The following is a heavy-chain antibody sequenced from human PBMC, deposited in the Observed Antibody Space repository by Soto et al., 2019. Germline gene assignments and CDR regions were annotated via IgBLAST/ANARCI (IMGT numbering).Heavy chain of an antibody. V-gene: IGHV3-30*18. CDR3: AKDRGDDSSGYHGYYYYGMDV. CDR1: GFTFSSYG. CDR2: ISYDGSNK. D-gene: IGHD3-22*01. Sequence: GGSLRLSCAASGFTFSSYGMHCVRQAPGKGLEWVAVISYDGSNKYYADSVKGRFTISRDNSKNTLYLQMNSLRAEDTAVYYCAKDRGDDSSGYHGYYYYGMDVWGQGTTVTVSS. J-gene: IGHJ6*02.